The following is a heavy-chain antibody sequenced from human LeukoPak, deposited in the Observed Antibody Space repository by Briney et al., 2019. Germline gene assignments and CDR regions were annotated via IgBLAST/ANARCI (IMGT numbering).Heavy chain of an antibody. J-gene: IGHJ6*03. CDR2: INPSGGST. CDR3: ARDGGQDYMDV. CDR1: RYTFTSYY. V-gene: IGHV1-46*01. Sequence: ASVKVSCKASRYTFTSYYMHWVRQAPGQGLEWMGIINPSGGSTSYAQKFQGRVTMTRDMSTSTVYMELSSLRSEDTAVYYCARDGGQDYMDVWGKGTTVTVSS.